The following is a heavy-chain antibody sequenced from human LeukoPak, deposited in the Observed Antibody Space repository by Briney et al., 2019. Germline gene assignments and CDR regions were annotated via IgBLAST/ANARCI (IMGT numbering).Heavy chain of an antibody. Sequence: PSETLSLTCAVYGGSFSGYYWSWIRQPPGKGLEWIGEINHSGSTNYNPSLKSRVTISVDTSKNQFSLKLSSMTAADTAVYYCARVQGRCSGGSCYRRTAESGSFTINWFDPWGQGTLVTVSS. CDR1: GGSFSGYY. CDR3: ARVQGRCSGGSCYRRTAESGSFTINWFDP. J-gene: IGHJ5*02. V-gene: IGHV4-34*01. D-gene: IGHD2-15*01. CDR2: INHSGST.